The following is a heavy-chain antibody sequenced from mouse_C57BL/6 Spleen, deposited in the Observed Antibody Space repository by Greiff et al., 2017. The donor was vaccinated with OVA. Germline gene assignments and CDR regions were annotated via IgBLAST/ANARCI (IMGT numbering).Heavy chain of an antibody. CDR2: IYPGSGNT. CDR1: GYTFTDYY. D-gene: IGHD1-1*01. Sequence: VQLQQSGAELVRPGASVKLSCKASGYTFTDYYINWVKQRPGQGLEWIARIYPGSGNTYYNEKFEGKATLTAEKSSSTAYMQLSSLTSEDSAVYFCARSLYYYGSSSFDYWGQGTTLTVSS. J-gene: IGHJ2*01. CDR3: ARSLYYYGSSSFDY. V-gene: IGHV1-76*01.